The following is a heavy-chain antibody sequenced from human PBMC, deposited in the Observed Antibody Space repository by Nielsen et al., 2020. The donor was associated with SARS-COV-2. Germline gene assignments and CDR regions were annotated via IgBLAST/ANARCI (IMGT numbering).Heavy chain of an antibody. CDR2: IPYDGSNK. V-gene: IGHV3-30*18. J-gene: IGHJ4*02. Sequence: GESLKISCAASGFTFSSYGMHWVRQAPGKGLEWVAVIPYDGSNKYYADSVKGRFTISRDNSKNTLYLQMNSLRAEDTAVYYCAKPDYWGQGTLVTVSS. CDR3: AKPDY. CDR1: GFTFSSYG.